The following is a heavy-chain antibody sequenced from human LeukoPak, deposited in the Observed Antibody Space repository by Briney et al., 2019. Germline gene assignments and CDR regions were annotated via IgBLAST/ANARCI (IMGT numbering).Heavy chain of an antibody. CDR2: INHSGST. Sequence: SETLSLTCAVYGGSFSGYYWSWIRQPPGKGLEWIGEINHSGSTNYNPSLKSRVTISVDTSKNQFSLQLSSMTAADTGLYYWWRGWQGYYDSSGYYLLDYWGQGTLGTVSS. V-gene: IGHV4-34*01. D-gene: IGHD3-22*01. CDR3: WRGWQGYYDSSGYYLLDY. J-gene: IGHJ4*02. CDR1: GGSFSGYY.